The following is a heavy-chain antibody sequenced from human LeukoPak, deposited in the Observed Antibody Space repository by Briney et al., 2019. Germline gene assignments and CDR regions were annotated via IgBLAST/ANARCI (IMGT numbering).Heavy chain of an antibody. Sequence: SETLSLTCTVSGGSISSGTYYWSWIRQHPGKGLEWIGYIYYSGSTNYNPSLKSRVTISLDTSKNQFSLKLSSVTVADTAVYYCATADISVAGKDWGQGTLVTVSS. J-gene: IGHJ4*02. D-gene: IGHD6-19*01. CDR1: GGSISSGTYY. V-gene: IGHV4-31*03. CDR2: IYYSGST. CDR3: ATADISVAGKD.